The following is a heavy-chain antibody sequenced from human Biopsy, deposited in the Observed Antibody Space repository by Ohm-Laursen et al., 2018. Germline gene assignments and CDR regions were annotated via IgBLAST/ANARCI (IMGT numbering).Heavy chain of an antibody. D-gene: IGHD3-22*01. J-gene: IGHJ6*02. CDR1: GESFNGYY. V-gene: IGHV4-34*01. CDR3: VRGVDYYDPYHYYALDV. Sequence: SDTLPLTCSVSGESFNGYYWSWIRQTPGKGLEWIGEINHSGRTNYNPSLKSRVTISVDTSKNQFSLKVRSVTPADTAVYYCVRGVDYYDPYHYYALDVWGQGTTVTVSS. CDR2: INHSGRT.